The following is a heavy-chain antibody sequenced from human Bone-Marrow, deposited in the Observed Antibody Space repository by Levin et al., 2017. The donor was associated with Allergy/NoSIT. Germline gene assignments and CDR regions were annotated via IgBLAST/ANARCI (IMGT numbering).Heavy chain of an antibody. J-gene: IGHJ4*02. CDR2: IIPILGIA. Sequence: SVKVSCKASGGTFSSYTISWVRQAPGQGLEWMGRIIPILGIANYAQKFQGRVTITADKSTSTAYMELSSLRSEDTAVYYCAGSITMVRGVRYYFDYWGQGTLVTVSS. CDR3: AGSITMVRGVRYYFDY. CDR1: GGTFSSYT. D-gene: IGHD3-10*01. V-gene: IGHV1-69*02.